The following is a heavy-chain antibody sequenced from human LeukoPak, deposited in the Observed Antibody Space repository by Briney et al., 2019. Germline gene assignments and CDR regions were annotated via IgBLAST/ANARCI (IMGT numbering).Heavy chain of an antibody. CDR2: IYSGGST. J-gene: IGHJ4*02. Sequence: PGGSLRLSCAASGFTVSSNYMSWVRQAPGKGLEWVSIIYSGGSTFYADSVKGRFTISRDNAKNSLYLQMNSLRAEDTAVYYCASFPVAGPDGDYWGQGTLVTVSS. CDR3: ASFPVAGPDGDY. V-gene: IGHV3-53*01. CDR1: GFTVSSNY. D-gene: IGHD6-19*01.